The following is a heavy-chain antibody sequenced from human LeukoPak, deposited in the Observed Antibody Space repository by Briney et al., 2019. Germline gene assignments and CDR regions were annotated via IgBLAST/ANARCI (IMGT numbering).Heavy chain of an antibody. CDR2: IYYSGST. CDR1: GGSISNHY. CDR3: ARRGDY. J-gene: IGHJ4*02. Sequence: SETLSLTCTVSGGSISNHYWGWIRQPPGKGLEWIGSIYYSGSTYYSPSLKSRVTISVDTSKNQFSLKLSSVTAADTAVYYCARRGDYWGQGTLVTVSS. V-gene: IGHV4-39*01.